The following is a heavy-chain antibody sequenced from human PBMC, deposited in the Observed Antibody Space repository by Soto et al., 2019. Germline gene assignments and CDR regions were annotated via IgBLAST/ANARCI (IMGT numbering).Heavy chain of an antibody. D-gene: IGHD3-16*01. Sequence: SDTLYLTCPVFSNSISIYYWSWIRQPPGKGLEWIGYIFYRGSTNYNPSLKSRVTISVDTSKNQFSLKLSSVTAADTAMYYCARVWGYAFDIWGQGTMVT. V-gene: IGHV4-59*07. CDR2: IFYRGST. CDR3: ARVWGYAFDI. CDR1: SNSISIYY. J-gene: IGHJ3*02.